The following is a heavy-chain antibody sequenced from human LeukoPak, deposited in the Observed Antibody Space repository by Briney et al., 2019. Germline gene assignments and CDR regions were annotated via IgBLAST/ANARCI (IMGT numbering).Heavy chain of an antibody. Sequence: GGSLRLSCAASGFTFSSYSMNWVRQAPGKGLEWVSSISSSSSYIYYADSVKGRFTISRDNAKNSLYLQMNSLRAEDTAAYYCARGELPDFDYWGQGTLVTVSS. V-gene: IGHV3-21*01. D-gene: IGHD1-26*01. CDR2: ISSSSSYI. J-gene: IGHJ4*02. CDR1: GFTFSSYS. CDR3: ARGELPDFDY.